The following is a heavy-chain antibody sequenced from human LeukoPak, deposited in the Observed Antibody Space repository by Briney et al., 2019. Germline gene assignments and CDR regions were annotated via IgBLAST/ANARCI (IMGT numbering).Heavy chain of an antibody. CDR2: IYYSGST. J-gene: IGHJ4*02. CDR3: ARDRGTWNDDGFDY. D-gene: IGHD1-1*01. CDR1: VGSISSSSYY. Sequence: VKPSETLSLTCTVSVGSISSSSYYWGWIRQPPGKGLEWIGSIYYSGSTDYNPSLKSRVNISVDTSKSQFSLKLRSVTAADTAVYYCARDRGTWNDDGFDYWGQGTLVTVSS. V-gene: IGHV4-39*07.